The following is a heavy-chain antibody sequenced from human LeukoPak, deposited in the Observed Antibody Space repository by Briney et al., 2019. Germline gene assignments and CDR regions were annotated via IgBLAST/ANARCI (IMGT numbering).Heavy chain of an antibody. J-gene: IGHJ4*02. CDR2: IIPIFGTA. D-gene: IGHD5-18*01. Sequence: ASVKVSCKASGGTFSSYATSWVRQAPGQGLEWMGGIIPIFGTADYAQKFQGRVTITADESTSTAYMELSSLRSEDTAVYYCARLVDTAMVTVLDYWGQGTLVTVSS. CDR1: GGTFSSYA. CDR3: ARLVDTAMVTVLDY. V-gene: IGHV1-69*13.